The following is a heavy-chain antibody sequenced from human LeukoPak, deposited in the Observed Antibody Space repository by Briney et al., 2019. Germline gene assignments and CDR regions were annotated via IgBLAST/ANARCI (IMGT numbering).Heavy chain of an antibody. CDR3: ASLLRPYYYYYGMDV. CDR2: ISSSSSYI. Sequence: GGSLRLSCAASGFTFSSYSMSWVRQAPGKGLEWVSSISSSSSYIYYADSVKGRFTISRDNAKNSLYLQMNSLRAEDTAVYYCASLLRPYYYYYGMDVWGQGTTVTVSS. V-gene: IGHV3-21*01. J-gene: IGHJ6*02. CDR1: GFTFSSYS.